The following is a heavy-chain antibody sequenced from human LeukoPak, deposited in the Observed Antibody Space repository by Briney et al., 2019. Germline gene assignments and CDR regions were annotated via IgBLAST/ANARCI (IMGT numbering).Heavy chain of an antibody. CDR1: GGSISNYY. CDR3: ARATGGYSYGSWFDP. CDR2: IYYSGST. D-gene: IGHD5-18*01. Sequence: NSSETLSLTCTVSGGSISNYYWSWIRQHPGKGLEWIGYIYYSGSTYYNPSLKSRVTISVDTSKNQFSLKLSSVTAADTAVYYCARATGGYSYGSWFDPWGQGTLVTVSS. V-gene: IGHV4-59*06. J-gene: IGHJ5*02.